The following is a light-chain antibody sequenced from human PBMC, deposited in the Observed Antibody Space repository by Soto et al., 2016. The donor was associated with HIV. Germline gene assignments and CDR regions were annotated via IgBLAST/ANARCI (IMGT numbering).Light chain of an antibody. CDR1: QDISNS. V-gene: IGKV1-27*01. CDR2: AAS. J-gene: IGKJ1*01. CDR3: QKYNSAPWT. Sequence: DIQMTQSPSSLSASVGDRVTITCRASQDISNSLAWYQQKPGKGPKALIYAASTLPSGVPSRFSGSGSGTDFTLTISSLQPEDVATYYCQKYNSAPWTFGQGTKVDIK.